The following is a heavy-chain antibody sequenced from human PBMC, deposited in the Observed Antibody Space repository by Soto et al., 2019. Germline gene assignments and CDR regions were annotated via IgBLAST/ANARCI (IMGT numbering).Heavy chain of an antibody. V-gene: IGHV4-30-4*01. D-gene: IGHD4-17*01. J-gene: IGHJ5*02. CDR1: GGSISSGDYY. CDR2: IYYSGST. CDR3: ARDRVDYGGNSRNWFDP. Sequence: SETLSLTCTVSGGSISSGDYYWSWIRQPPGKGLEWIGYIYYSGSTYYNPSLKSRVTISVDTSKNQFSLKLSSVTAADTAVYYCARDRVDYGGNSRNWFDPWGQGTLVPVSP.